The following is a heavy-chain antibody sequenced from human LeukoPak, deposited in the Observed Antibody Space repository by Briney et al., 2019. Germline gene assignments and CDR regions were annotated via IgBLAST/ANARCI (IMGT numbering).Heavy chain of an antibody. J-gene: IGHJ6*02. Sequence: PGGSLRLSCSASGFTFSTYGMHWVRQAPGKGLGWVAVISYDGSTKYYVDSVKGRFSISRDNSKNTLYLQMNSLRGEDTAVYYCAKAPHPDVAVAGAHYYGMDVWGQGTTVTVSS. D-gene: IGHD6-19*01. CDR2: ISYDGSTK. CDR3: AKAPHPDVAVAGAHYYGMDV. CDR1: GFTFSTYG. V-gene: IGHV3-30*18.